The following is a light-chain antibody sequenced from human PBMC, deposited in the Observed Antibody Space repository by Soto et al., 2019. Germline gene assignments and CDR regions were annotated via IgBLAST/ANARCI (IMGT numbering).Light chain of an antibody. Sequence: QSVLTQPPSVSGAPGQRVTISCTGSSSNIGAGYDVHWYQQLPGTALKLLIYGNSNRPSGVPDRFSGSKSGTSASLAITGLQAEDEADYYCQSYDSSLSGVFGTGTKVTV. CDR1: SSNIGAGYD. CDR3: QSYDSSLSGV. J-gene: IGLJ1*01. V-gene: IGLV1-40*01. CDR2: GNS.